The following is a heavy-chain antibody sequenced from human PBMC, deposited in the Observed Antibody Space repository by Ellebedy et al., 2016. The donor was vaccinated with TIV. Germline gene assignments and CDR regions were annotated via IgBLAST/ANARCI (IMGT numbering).Heavy chain of an antibody. Sequence: MPSETLSLTCTVSGGSMKNYYWTWIRQPPGKGLAWLGQIFYSGSTNYNPSLKSRVTISGDTSKNQFSLRLSSVTAADTAVYYCARRKITVFGETDAFDIWGQGTVVTVSS. D-gene: IGHD3-3*01. CDR1: GGSMKNYY. J-gene: IGHJ3*02. CDR2: IFYSGST. CDR3: ARRKITVFGETDAFDI. V-gene: IGHV4-59*01.